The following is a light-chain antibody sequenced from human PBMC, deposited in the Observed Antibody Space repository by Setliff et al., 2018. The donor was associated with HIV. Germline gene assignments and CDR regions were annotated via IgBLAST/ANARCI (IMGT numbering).Light chain of an antibody. CDR2: AVS. J-gene: IGLJ2*01. CDR1: SSGVVDYNY. V-gene: IGLV2-14*03. Sequence: QSVLTQPASVSGSPGQSITISCTGTSSGVVDYNYVSWYQQYPGKAPKLMIYAVSNRPSGVSNRFSGSKSGNTASLTISGLQAEDEADYYCSSYTSSSTLFGGGTK. CDR3: SSYTSSSTL.